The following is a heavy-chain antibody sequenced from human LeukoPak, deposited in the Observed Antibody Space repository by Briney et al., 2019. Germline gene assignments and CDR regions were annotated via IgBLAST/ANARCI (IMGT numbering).Heavy chain of an antibody. CDR2: INHSGST. Sequence: SETLSLTCAVYGGSFSGYYWSWIRQPPGKGLEWIGEINHSGSTNYNPSLKSRVTISVDTSKNQFSLKLRSVTAADTAVYYCARQDYYGSGDSDYYFDYWGQGTLVTVSS. V-gene: IGHV4-34*01. CDR1: GGSFSGYY. CDR3: ARQDYYGSGDSDYYFDY. J-gene: IGHJ4*02. D-gene: IGHD3-10*01.